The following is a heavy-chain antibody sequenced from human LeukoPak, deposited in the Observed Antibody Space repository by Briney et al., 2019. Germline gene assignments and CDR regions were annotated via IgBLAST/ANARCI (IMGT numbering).Heavy chain of an antibody. D-gene: IGHD6-6*01. V-gene: IGHV1-8*01. CDR2: MNPNSGNT. J-gene: IGHJ6*03. CDR3: ARSIAARWAYYYYYMDV. Sequence: ASVKVSCKASGYTFTSYDINWVRQATGQGLEWMGWMNPNSGNTGYAQKFQGRVTITRNTSISTAYMELSSLRSEDTAVYYCARSIAARWAYYYYYMDVWGKGTTVTVSS. CDR1: GYTFTSYD.